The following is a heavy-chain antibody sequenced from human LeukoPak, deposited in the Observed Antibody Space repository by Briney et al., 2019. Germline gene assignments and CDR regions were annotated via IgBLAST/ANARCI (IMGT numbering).Heavy chain of an antibody. Sequence: SETLSLTCSVSGHSISSGYYLGWIRQPPGKGLDWIGSMYHSGSTYYNPSLKSRVTISVDTSKNQFSLKLSSVTAADTAVYYCARDAYSSSWRGPGFDYWGQRTLVTVSS. V-gene: IGHV4-38-2*02. CDR2: MYHSGST. D-gene: IGHD6-13*01. J-gene: IGHJ4*02. CDR1: GHSISSGYY. CDR3: ARDAYSSSWRGPGFDY.